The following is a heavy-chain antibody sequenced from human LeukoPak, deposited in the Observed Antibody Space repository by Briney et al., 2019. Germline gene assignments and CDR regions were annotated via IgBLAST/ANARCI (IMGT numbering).Heavy chain of an antibody. D-gene: IGHD3-22*01. CDR2: IYSGGST. CDR3: ARESGYYDSSGYPSRWFDP. Sequence: PGGSLRLSCAASGFTVSSNYMSWVRQAPGKGLEWVSVIYSGGSTYYADSVKGRFTISRDNSKNTLYLQMNSLRAEDTAVYYCARESGYYDSSGYPSRWFDPWGQGTLVTVSS. CDR1: GFTVSSNY. V-gene: IGHV3-53*01. J-gene: IGHJ5*02.